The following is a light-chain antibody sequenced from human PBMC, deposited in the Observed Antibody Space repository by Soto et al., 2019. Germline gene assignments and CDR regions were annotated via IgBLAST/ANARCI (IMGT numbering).Light chain of an antibody. CDR1: SGHSSYA. CDR3: QTWGTGITV. V-gene: IGLV4-69*01. Sequence: QLVLTQSPSASASLGASVKLTCTLSSGHSSYAIAWHQQQPEKGPRYLMKLNSDGSHSKGDGTPDRFSGSSSEAERYLTISSLQAEDEADYYCQTWGTGITVFGGGTKVTVL. J-gene: IGLJ2*01. CDR2: LNSDGSH.